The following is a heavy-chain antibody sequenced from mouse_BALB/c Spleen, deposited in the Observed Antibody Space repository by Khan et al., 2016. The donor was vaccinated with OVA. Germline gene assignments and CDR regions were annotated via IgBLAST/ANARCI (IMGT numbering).Heavy chain of an antibody. CDR2: INPSNGYT. CDR1: GYTFISYT. Sequence: QVQLKESGAELARPGASVKMSCKASGYTFISYTIHWIKKRPGQGLEWIGYINPSNGYTNYNQKFKDKATLTTDKSSTTAYLQLSSLTSDDSAVYNCVRDGAYHRNDGWLAYWGQGTLVTVSA. J-gene: IGHJ3*01. V-gene: IGHV1-4*01. D-gene: IGHD2-14*01. CDR3: VRDGAYHRNDGWLAY.